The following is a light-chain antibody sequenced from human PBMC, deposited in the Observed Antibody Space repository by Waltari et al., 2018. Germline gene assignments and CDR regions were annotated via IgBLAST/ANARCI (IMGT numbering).Light chain of an antibody. Sequence: QSALTQPASVSGSPGQSITIPCSGTDSHVGAYDFVSWYQQHPCKAPHLIIYEVSNRPSGISTRFSASKSGNTASLTISGLQAEDEANYYCSSYTTSSAPGVFGTGTRVTVL. CDR3: SSYTTSSAPGV. J-gene: IGLJ1*01. CDR1: DSHVGAYDF. V-gene: IGLV2-14*01. CDR2: EVS.